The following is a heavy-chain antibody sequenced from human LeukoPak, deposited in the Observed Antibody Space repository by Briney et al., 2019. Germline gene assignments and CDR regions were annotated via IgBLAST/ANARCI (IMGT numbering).Heavy chain of an antibody. J-gene: IGHJ3*02. Sequence: SETLSLTCTVSGGSISSYYWSRIRQPPGKGLEWIGYIYYSGSTNYNPSLKSRVTISVDTSKNQFSLKLSSVTAADTAVYYCARALQLQGAFDIWGQGTMVTVSS. CDR2: IYYSGST. V-gene: IGHV4-59*01. D-gene: IGHD2-2*01. CDR1: GGSISSYY. CDR3: ARALQLQGAFDI.